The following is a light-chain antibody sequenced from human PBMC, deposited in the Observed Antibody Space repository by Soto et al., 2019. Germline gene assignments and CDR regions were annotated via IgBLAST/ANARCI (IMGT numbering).Light chain of an antibody. CDR1: QSISSW. Sequence: DIQLTQSPSTLSASVGDRATITCRASQSISSWLAWYQQKPGKAPKLLVYKASSLESGVPSRFSGSGSGTAFTLTISTLQPDDFAAYYCQQYEAYPLTFGGGTKVEI. J-gene: IGKJ4*01. V-gene: IGKV1-5*03. CDR3: QQYEAYPLT. CDR2: KAS.